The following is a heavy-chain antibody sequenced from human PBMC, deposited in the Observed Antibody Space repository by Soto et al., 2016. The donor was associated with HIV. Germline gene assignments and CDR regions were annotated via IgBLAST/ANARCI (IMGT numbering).Heavy chain of an antibody. Sequence: QVQLQESGPGLVKPSETLSLTCAVSGYSISSGYFWGWIRQPPGKGLEWIGSVYHSGSAYYNPSLKSRVTISVDTSKNHFSLKLSSMTATDTALYYCARSVDGSGIDYWGQGPWSPSPQ. CDR2: VYHSGSA. CDR3: ARSVDGSGIDY. J-gene: IGHJ4*02. D-gene: IGHD3-10*01. CDR1: GYSISSGYF. V-gene: IGHV4-38-2*01.